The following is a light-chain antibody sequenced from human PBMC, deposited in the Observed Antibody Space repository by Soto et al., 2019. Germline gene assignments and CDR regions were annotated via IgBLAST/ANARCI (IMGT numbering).Light chain of an antibody. J-gene: IGLJ2*01. CDR3: CSYTLRSTLV. Sequence: QSVLTQPASVSGSPGQSITISCTGTSSDVGGYQYVSWYQQYPGKAPKLVIYEVSNRPSGVSIRFSGSKSRDTASLTISGLQAEDEADYYCCSYTLRSTLVFGGGTKLTVL. CDR2: EVS. V-gene: IGLV2-14*01. CDR1: SSDVGGYQY.